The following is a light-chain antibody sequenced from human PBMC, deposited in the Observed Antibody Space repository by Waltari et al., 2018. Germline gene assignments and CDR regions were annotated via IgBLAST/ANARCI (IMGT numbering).Light chain of an antibody. CDR1: SSDVGAYTY. V-gene: IGLV2-8*01. Sequence: QSVLTQPPSASGSPGQSVTISCTGTSSDVGAYTYVSWYQHYPGKAPKLLIYGVSKRPSGVPDRFSGSKSGNTASLTVSGLQAEDEADYFCSSYAGSTPFVFGTGTKVTVL. CDR2: GVS. J-gene: IGLJ1*01. CDR3: SSYAGSTPFV.